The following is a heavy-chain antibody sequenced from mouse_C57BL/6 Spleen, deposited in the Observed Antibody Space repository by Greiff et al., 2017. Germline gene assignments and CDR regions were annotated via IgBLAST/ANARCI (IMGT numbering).Heavy chain of an antibody. Sequence: VKLQESGAELVRPGTSVKMSCKASGYTFTNYWIGWAKQRPGHGLEWIGDIYPGGGYTNYNEKFKGKATLTADKSSSTAYMQFSSLTSEDSAIYYCARGSYYYGSSPYYYAMDYWGQGTSVTVSS. CDR1: GYTFTNYW. CDR2: IYPGGGYT. CDR3: ARGSYYYGSSPYYYAMDY. D-gene: IGHD1-1*01. V-gene: IGHV1-63*01. J-gene: IGHJ4*01.